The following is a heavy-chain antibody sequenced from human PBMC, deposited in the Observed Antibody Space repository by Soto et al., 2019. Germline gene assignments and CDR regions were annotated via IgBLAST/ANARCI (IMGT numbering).Heavy chain of an antibody. J-gene: IGHJ2*01. V-gene: IGHV1-69*02. Sequence: ASVKVSCKASGGTFSSYTISWVRQAPGQGLEWMGRIIPILGIANYAQKFQGRVTITADKSTSTAYMELSSLRSEDTAVYYCARAKTGDERWYFDLWGRGTLVTVSS. D-gene: IGHD7-27*01. CDR3: ARAKTGDERWYFDL. CDR1: GGTFSSYT. CDR2: IIPILGIA.